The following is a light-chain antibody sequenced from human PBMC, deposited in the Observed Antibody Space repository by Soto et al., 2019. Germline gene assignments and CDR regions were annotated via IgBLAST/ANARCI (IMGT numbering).Light chain of an antibody. CDR3: QQSSTTPWT. V-gene: IGKV1-39*01. Sequence: DIQMTQSPSSLSASVGYRVTITCRASQSISTYLNWFQQKPGRAPKLLIYLTSTLQSGVPSRFSGSGSGTDFTLTISSLQPEDFATYYCQQSSTTPWTFVQGTKVDVK. J-gene: IGKJ1*01. CDR2: LTS. CDR1: QSISTY.